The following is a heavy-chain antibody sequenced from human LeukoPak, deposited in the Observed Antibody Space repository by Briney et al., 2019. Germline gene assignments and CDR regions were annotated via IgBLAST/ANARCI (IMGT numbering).Heavy chain of an antibody. J-gene: IGHJ4*02. CDR2: ISCDGRNK. D-gene: IGHD6-13*01. Sequence: GGSLRLSCAASGFTFSSYAMHWVRQAPGKGLEWVAVISCDGRNKYYADSVKGRFTISRDNSKNTLYLQMNSLRAEDTAVYYCARTGSSWHYFDYWGQGTLVTVSS. CDR3: ARTGSSWHYFDY. V-gene: IGHV3-30*04. CDR1: GFTFSSYA.